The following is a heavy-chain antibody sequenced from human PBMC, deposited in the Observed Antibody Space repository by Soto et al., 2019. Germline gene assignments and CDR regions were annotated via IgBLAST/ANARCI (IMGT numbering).Heavy chain of an antibody. D-gene: IGHD6-6*01. Sequence: EVQLVESGGGLVKPGVSLRLSCAASGFTFSSYSMNWVRQAPGKGLEWVSSISSSSSYIYYADSVKGRFTISRDNAKNSLYLQMNSLRAEDTAVYYCARDLAARPRGYAFDIWGQGTMVTVSS. CDR2: ISSSSSYI. J-gene: IGHJ3*02. CDR1: GFTFSSYS. CDR3: ARDLAARPRGYAFDI. V-gene: IGHV3-21*01.